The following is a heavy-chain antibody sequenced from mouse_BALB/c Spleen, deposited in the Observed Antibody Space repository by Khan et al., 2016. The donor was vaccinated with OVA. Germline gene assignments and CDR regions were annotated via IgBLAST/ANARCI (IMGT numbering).Heavy chain of an antibody. Sequence: MQLEESGPELVKPGASVKISCKASGYTFTDYNMDWVKQSHGKSLEWIGYIFPNNGDSGYNQKFKTRAALTVDSSSSTAFMELRSLTSEDSAVYYCTRSCYGSFAYWGQGTLVTVSA. J-gene: IGHJ3*01. CDR3: TRSCYGSFAY. CDR1: GYTFTDYN. CDR2: IFPNNGDS. D-gene: IGHD1-2*01. V-gene: IGHV1S29*02.